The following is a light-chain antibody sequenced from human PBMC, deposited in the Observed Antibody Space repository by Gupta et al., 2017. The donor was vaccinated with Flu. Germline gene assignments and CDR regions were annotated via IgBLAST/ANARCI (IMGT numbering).Light chain of an antibody. CDR3: QQDDTSPRT. CDR2: GTS. V-gene: IGKV3-20*01. Sequence: EIVLTQSPGTLSLSPGERATLSCRASQSVSSSYLAWYQQKPGQAPRLLIYGTSNRATGIPDRFSGSGSGTDFTVTISRLEPEDFAVYYCQQDDTSPRTFGQGTKVEIK. J-gene: IGKJ1*01. CDR1: QSVSSSY.